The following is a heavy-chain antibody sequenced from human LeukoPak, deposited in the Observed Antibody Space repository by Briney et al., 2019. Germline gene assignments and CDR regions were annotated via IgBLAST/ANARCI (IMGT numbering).Heavy chain of an antibody. CDR1: GFIFNNYA. J-gene: IGHJ4*02. D-gene: IGHD6-19*01. V-gene: IGHV3-9*01. CDR2: ISWNSGSI. CDR3: AKDNRRHYTSGPNPDSLH. Sequence: GGSLRLSCAGSGFIFNNYAMHWVRQPPGKCLEWVSGISWNSGSIDYADSVKGRFTISRDNAKNSLYLQMNSLRVEDTAFYYCAKDNRRHYTSGPNPDSLHWGQGALVTVSS.